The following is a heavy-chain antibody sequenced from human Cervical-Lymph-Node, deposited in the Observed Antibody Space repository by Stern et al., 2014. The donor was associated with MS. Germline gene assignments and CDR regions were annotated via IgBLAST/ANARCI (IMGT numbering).Heavy chain of an antibody. V-gene: IGHV3-21*01. D-gene: IGHD2-15*01. Sequence: EVQLVQSGGGLVKPGGSLRLSCAASGFTFSSYNMNWVRQAPGKGLEWVSSISSSSSYIYYADSVKGRFTISRDNAKNSLYLQMNSLRAEDTAVYYCARPRDCSGGSCYFDYWGQGTLVTVSS. CDR3: ARPRDCSGGSCYFDY. CDR1: GFTFSSYN. J-gene: IGHJ4*02. CDR2: ISSSSSYI.